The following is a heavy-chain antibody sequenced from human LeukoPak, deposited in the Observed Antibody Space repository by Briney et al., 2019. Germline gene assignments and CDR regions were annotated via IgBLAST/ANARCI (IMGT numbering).Heavy chain of an antibody. Sequence: ASVKVSCKVSGYTLTELSMHWVRQAPGKGLEWMGGFDPEDGETIYAQKFQGRVTMTEDTSTDTAYMELSSLRSEDTAVYYCATAGDGERITMVRGVPFGIWGQGTMVTVSS. CDR2: FDPEDGET. J-gene: IGHJ3*02. D-gene: IGHD3-10*01. V-gene: IGHV1-24*01. CDR3: ATAGDGERITMVRGVPFGI. CDR1: GYTLTELS.